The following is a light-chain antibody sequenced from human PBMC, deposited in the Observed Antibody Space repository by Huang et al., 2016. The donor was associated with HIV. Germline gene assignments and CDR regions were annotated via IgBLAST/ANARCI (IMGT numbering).Light chain of an antibody. CDR1: HDISSH. J-gene: IGKJ4*01. V-gene: IGKV1-9*01. CDR3: QQLNSYPLT. CDR2: GAS. Sequence: IQLTQSPSSLSASAGDRVTITCRASHDISSHLAWYQQKPGKAPEVLIYGASTLQSGVPSRFSGSGSGTNFTLTITSLQPEDFATYYCQQLNSYPLTFGGGTKVEFK.